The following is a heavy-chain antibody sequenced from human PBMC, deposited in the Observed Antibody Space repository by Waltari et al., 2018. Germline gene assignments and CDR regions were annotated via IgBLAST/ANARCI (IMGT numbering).Heavy chain of an antibody. CDR2: IYYTGIT. D-gene: IGHD1-1*01. CDR1: GGSINNYY. Sequence: QVQLQESGPGLVEPSETLSLTCTVSGGSINNYYWGWLRQPPGKGLEWIGYIYYTGITKYHPSLQSRVTISVDTSKNQFSLELSSVTAADTAVYYCARHAERQYYYYYYMDVWGKGTTVTIAS. J-gene: IGHJ6*03. V-gene: IGHV4-59*08. CDR3: ARHAERQYYYYYYMDV.